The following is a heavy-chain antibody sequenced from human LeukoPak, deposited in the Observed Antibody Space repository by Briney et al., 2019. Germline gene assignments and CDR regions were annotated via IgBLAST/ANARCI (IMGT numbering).Heavy chain of an antibody. CDR2: IIPIFGTA. D-gene: IGHD2-2*01. J-gene: IGHJ6*04. V-gene: IGHV1-69*01. CDR3: ARDRRCSSTSCYRPHYYYYGMDV. CDR1: GGTFSSYA. Sequence: SVKVSCMASGGTFSSYAISWVRQAPGQGLEWMGGIIPIFGTANYAQKFQGRVTITADESTSTAYMELSSLRSEDTAVYYCARDRRCSSTSCYRPHYYYYGMDVWGKGTTVTVSS.